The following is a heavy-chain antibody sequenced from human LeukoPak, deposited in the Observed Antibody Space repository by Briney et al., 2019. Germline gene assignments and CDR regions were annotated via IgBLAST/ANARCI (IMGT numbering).Heavy chain of an antibody. Sequence: SGTLSLTCAVSGGSISSSNWWSWVRQPPGKGLEWIGEIYHSGSTNYNPSLKSRVTISVDKSKNQFSLKLSSVTAADTAVYYCARVVGDIVVVTAIEYWYFDLWGRGTLVTVSS. J-gene: IGHJ2*01. CDR1: GGSISSSNW. V-gene: IGHV4-4*02. CDR3: ARVVGDIVVVTAIEYWYFDL. CDR2: IYHSGST. D-gene: IGHD2-21*02.